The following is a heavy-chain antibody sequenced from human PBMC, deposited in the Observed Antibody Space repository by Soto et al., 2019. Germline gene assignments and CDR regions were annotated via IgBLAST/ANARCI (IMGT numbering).Heavy chain of an antibody. D-gene: IGHD5-12*01. V-gene: IGHV4-59*01. J-gene: IGHJ3*02. CDR1: GGSISSYY. CDR3: ARAISNIGRGDDAFDI. CDR2: IYYSGST. Sequence: PSETLSLTCTVSGGSISSYYWGWIRQPPGKGLEWIGYIYYSGSTNYNSSLKSRVTISVDTSKNQFSLKLSSVTAADTAVYYCARAISNIGRGDDAFDIWGQGTMVTVSS.